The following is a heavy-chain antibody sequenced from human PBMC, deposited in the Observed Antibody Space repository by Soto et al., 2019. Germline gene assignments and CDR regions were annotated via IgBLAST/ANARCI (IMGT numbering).Heavy chain of an antibody. CDR2: ISGSGGST. V-gene: IGHV3-23*01. Sequence: GGSLRLSCAASGFTCSSYAMSWVRQAPGKGLEWVSAISGSGGSTYYADSVKGRFTISRDNSKNTLYLQMNSLRAEDTAVYYCAKVAGGRSGYHYGMDVWGQGTTVTVSS. D-gene: IGHD3-22*01. CDR1: GFTCSSYA. CDR3: AKVAGGRSGYHYGMDV. J-gene: IGHJ6*02.